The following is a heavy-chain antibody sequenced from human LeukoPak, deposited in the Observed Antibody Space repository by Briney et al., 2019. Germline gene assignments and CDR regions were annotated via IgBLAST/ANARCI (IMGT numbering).Heavy chain of an antibody. V-gene: IGHV3-23*01. Sequence: GGSLRLSCAASGFTFSSFAMSWVRQAPGKGLEWVSTISGTFITYYADSVKGRFTISRDNSKNTLYLQMNSLRAEDTAVYYCAKAGSSTTCRRFDYWGQGTLVTVSS. CDR2: ISGTFIT. CDR3: AKAGSSTTCRRFDY. J-gene: IGHJ4*02. CDR1: GFTFSSFA. D-gene: IGHD2-2*01.